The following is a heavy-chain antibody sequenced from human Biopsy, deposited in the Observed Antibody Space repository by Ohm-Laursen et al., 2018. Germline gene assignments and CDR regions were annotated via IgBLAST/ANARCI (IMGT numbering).Heavy chain of an antibody. J-gene: IGHJ4*02. CDR2: NIPIFGTA. CDR3: ARDALGGGSYRFFY. CDR1: GGTFSNYG. Sequence: ASVKVSCKTHGGTFSNYGVNWVRQAPGQGLEWLGGNIPIFGTANYAQKFQGRVTITADESTSAAYMELSSLRSDGTAVYYRARDALGGGSYRFFYWGQGSLVTVSS. D-gene: IGHD1-26*01. V-gene: IGHV1-69*13.